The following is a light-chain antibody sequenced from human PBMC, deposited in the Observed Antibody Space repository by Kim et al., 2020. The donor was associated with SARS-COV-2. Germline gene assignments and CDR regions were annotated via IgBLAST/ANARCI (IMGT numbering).Light chain of an antibody. CDR3: SSYTSSRTDV. CDR2: DVS. J-gene: IGLJ1*01. CDR1: SSDVGGYNY. Sequence: QSVLTQPASVSGSPGQSITISYTGTSSDVGGYNYVSWYQQHPGKAPKLMIYDVSKRPSGVSNRFSGSKSGNTASLTISGLQAEDEADYYCSSYTSSRTDVFGTGTKVTVL. V-gene: IGLV2-14*01.